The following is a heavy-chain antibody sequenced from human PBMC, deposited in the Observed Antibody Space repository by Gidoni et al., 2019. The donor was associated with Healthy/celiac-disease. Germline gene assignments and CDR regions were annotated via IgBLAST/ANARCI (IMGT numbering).Heavy chain of an antibody. D-gene: IGHD3-10*01. V-gene: IGHV1-69*06. J-gene: IGHJ3*01. Sequence: VPLVQSGAEAKKPGSSVRVSCKASGGTFSRYAISWVRQAPGQGLEWMGGIIPIFGTANYAQKFQGRVTITADKSTSTAYMELSSLRSEDTAVYYCARGNYGSGSYYAFDVWGQGTMVTVSS. CDR2: IIPIFGTA. CDR1: GGTFSRYA. CDR3: ARGNYGSGSYYAFDV.